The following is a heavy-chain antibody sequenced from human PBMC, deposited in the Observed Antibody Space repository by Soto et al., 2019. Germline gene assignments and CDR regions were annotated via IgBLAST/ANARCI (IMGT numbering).Heavy chain of an antibody. CDR1: GGSISSGGYY. J-gene: IGHJ4*02. Sequence: ASETLSLTCTVSGGSISSGGYYWSWIRQHPGKGLEWIGYIYYSGSTYYNPSLKSRVTISVDTSKNQFSLKLSSVTAADTAVYYCARISAYYYDSSGYYYPFDYWGQGTLVTVSS. CDR2: IYYSGST. CDR3: ARISAYYYDSSGYYYPFDY. V-gene: IGHV4-31*03. D-gene: IGHD3-22*01.